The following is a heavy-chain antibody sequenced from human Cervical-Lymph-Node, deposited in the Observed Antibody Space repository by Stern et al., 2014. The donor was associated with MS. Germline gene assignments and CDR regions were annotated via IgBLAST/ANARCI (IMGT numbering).Heavy chain of an antibody. Sequence: DQLVESGAEVEKPGASVKVSCKASGYTFTDYYIHWVRQAPGQGLEWMGWINPNSGGTNYAQKFQGRVTMTRDTSITTVFMELSRLTSDDTASYYCARVQIDWYFDLWGRGTLVTVSS. CDR3: ARVQIDWYFDL. CDR1: GYTFTDYY. V-gene: IGHV1-2*02. J-gene: IGHJ2*01. CDR2: INPNSGGT.